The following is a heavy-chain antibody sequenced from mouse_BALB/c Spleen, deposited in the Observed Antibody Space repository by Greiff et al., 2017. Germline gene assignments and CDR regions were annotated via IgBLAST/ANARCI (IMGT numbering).Heavy chain of an antibody. J-gene: IGHJ2*01. CDR2: INPSTGYT. V-gene: IGHV1-7*01. CDR1: GYTFTSYW. CDR3: ARSDYGRSYALDY. D-gene: IGHD1-1*01. Sequence: QVQLQQSGAELAKPGASVKMSCKASGYTFTSYWMHWVKQRPGQGLEWIGYINPSTGYTEYNQKFKDKATLTADKSSSTAYMQLSSLTSEDSAVYYCARSDYGRSYALDYWGQGTTLTVSS.